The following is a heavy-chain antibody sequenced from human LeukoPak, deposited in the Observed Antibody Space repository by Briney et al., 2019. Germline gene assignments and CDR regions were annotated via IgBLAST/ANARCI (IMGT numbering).Heavy chain of an antibody. J-gene: IGHJ6*03. CDR1: GFTFNSYG. CDR2: IWYDGSNK. V-gene: IGHV3-33*06. CDR3: AKGGWLRLRRHMDV. Sequence: GRSLRLSCAASGFTFNSYGMHWVRQAPGKGLEWVAVIWYDGSNKYYADSVKGRFTISRDNSKNTLYLQMNSLRAEDTAVYYCAKGGWLRLRRHMDVWGKGTTVTVSS. D-gene: IGHD5-12*01.